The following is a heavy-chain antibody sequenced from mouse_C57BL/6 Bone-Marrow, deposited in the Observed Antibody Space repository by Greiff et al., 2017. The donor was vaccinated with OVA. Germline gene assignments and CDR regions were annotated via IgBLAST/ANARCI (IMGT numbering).Heavy chain of an antibody. CDR2: IYPSDSET. Sequence: QVQLQQPGAELVRPGSSVKLSCKASGYTFTSYWMDWVKQRPGQGLEWIGNIYPSDSETHYNQKFKDKATLTVDKSSSTAYMQLSSLTSEDSAVYYCARRGYYDYDGGPDYWGQGTTLTVSS. CDR1: GYTFTSYW. D-gene: IGHD2-4*01. CDR3: ARRGYYDYDGGPDY. J-gene: IGHJ2*01. V-gene: IGHV1-61*01.